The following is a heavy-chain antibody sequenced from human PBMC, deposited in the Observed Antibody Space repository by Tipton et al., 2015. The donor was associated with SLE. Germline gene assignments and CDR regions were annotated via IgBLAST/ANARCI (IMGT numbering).Heavy chain of an antibody. CDR3: ARVGVVTPFDY. CDR2: IYTSGST. CDR1: GGSISSYY. Sequence: TLSLTCTVSGGSISSYYWSWIRQPPGKGLEWIGYIYTSGSTNYNPSLKSRVTISVDTSKNQFSLKLSSVTAADTAVYYCARVGVVTPFDYWGQGTLVTVSS. V-gene: IGHV4-4*08. J-gene: IGHJ4*02. D-gene: IGHD4-23*01.